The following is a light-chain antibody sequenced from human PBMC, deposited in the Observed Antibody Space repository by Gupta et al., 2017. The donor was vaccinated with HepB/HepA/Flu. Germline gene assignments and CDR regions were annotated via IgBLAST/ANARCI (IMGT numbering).Light chain of an antibody. Sequence: QSVLTQPPSASGTPGRRVTFSCSGSSSSFGGNYVYWYQQLPGTAPKLLIYRNNQRPSGVPDRFSGSKSGTSASLAISGLRSEDEADYYCAAWDDSLSAVVFGGGTKLTV. V-gene: IGLV1-47*01. J-gene: IGLJ2*01. CDR1: SSSFGGNY. CDR2: RNN. CDR3: AAWDDSLSAVV.